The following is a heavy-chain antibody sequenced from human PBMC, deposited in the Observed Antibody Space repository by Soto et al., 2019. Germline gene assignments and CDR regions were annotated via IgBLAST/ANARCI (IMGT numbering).Heavy chain of an antibody. CDR1: GYSFTSYW. CDR2: IDPSDSYT. V-gene: IGHV5-10-1*01. Sequence: PGESLKISCKGSGYSFTSYWISWVRQMPGKGLEWMGRIDPSDSYTNYSPSFQGHVTISAGKSISTAYLQWSSLKASDTAMYYCARLPTMYYYDSSGPSRAPYYYYGMDVWGQGTTVTVSS. J-gene: IGHJ6*02. D-gene: IGHD3-22*01. CDR3: ARLPTMYYYDSSGPSRAPYYYYGMDV.